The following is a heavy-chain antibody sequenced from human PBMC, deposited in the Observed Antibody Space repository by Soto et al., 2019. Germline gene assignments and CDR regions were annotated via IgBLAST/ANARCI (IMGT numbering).Heavy chain of an antibody. Sequence: SQTLSLSFAISGDSVSGNSASWNWTRQSPSRGLEWLGSTSYRAKWDNDYAVSVKSRITINPDTSKNQFSLQLNSVPPEDTAVYYCARGSPLRPGDYYGMDVWGQGTTVTVSS. CDR2: TSYRAKWDN. D-gene: IGHD6-6*01. CDR3: ARGSPLRPGDYYGMDV. CDR1: GDSVSGNSAS. V-gene: IGHV6-1*01. J-gene: IGHJ6*02.